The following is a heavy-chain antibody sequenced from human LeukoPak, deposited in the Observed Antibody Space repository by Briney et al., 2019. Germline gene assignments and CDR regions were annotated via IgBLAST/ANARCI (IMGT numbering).Heavy chain of an antibody. D-gene: IGHD6-19*01. CDR3: ARVAVAGTICAFDI. V-gene: IGHV3-7*04. J-gene: IGHJ3*02. Sequence: SGGSLRLSCAASGFTFSSYWMSWVRQAPGKGLEWVANIKQDGSEKYYVDSVKGRFTISRDNAKNSLYLQMNSLRAEDTAVYYCARVAVAGTICAFDIWGQGTMVTVSS. CDR2: IKQDGSEK. CDR1: GFTFSSYW.